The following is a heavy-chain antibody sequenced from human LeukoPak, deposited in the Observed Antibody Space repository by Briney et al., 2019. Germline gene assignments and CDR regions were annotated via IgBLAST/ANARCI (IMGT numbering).Heavy chain of an antibody. Sequence: GGSLRLSCAASGFIFSSYGMHWVRQPPGKGLEWVSAISGSDGSTYYADSVKGRFTISRDNSKNTLYLQMNSLRAEDTAVYYCVKYGADVWGQGTTVTVSS. CDR3: VKYGADV. J-gene: IGHJ6*02. D-gene: IGHD3-10*01. V-gene: IGHV3-23*01. CDR1: GFIFSSYG. CDR2: ISGSDGST.